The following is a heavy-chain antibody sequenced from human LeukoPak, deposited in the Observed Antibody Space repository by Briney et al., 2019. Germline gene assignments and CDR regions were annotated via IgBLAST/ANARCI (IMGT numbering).Heavy chain of an antibody. Sequence: GGSLRLSCAASGFTFSSYAMSWVRQAPGKGLEWVSAISGSGGSTYYADSVKGRFTISRDNSKNTLYLQMNSLRAEDTAVYYCARGPIVVVPAAEPWFDPWGQGTLVTVSS. CDR3: ARGPIVVVPAAEPWFDP. D-gene: IGHD2-2*01. V-gene: IGHV3-23*01. CDR2: ISGSGGST. CDR1: GFTFSSYA. J-gene: IGHJ5*02.